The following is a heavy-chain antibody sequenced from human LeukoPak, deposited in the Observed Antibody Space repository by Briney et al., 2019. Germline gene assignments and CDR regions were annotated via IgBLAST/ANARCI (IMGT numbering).Heavy chain of an antibody. CDR3: APSPCSGDSCYRFDF. D-gene: IGHD2-15*01. J-gene: IGHJ4*02. CDR2: VHHSGST. CDR1: GASFSSSYW. Sequence: SGTLSLTCAVSGASFSSSYWWSWVRPPPGKGLEGIGEVHHSGSTKYNPSLKSRVTISLYKSKHQFSLKLSSVTAADTAVYYCAPSPCSGDSCYRFDFWGQGTQVTVSS. V-gene: IGHV4-4*02.